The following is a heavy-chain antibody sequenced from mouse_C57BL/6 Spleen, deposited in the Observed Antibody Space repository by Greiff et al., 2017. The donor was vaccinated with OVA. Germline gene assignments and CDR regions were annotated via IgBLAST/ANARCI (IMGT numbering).Heavy chain of an antibody. CDR1: GYTFTSYW. CDR3: ARSPDYYGSSYFDY. J-gene: IGHJ2*01. V-gene: IGHV1-69*01. Sequence: QVQLQQPGAELVMPGASVKLSCKASGYTFTSYWMHWVKQRPGQGLEWIGEIDPSDSYTNYNQKFKRKSTLTVDKSSSTAYMQLSSLTSEDSAVYYCARSPDYYGSSYFDYWGQGTTLTVSS. D-gene: IGHD1-1*01. CDR2: IDPSDSYT.